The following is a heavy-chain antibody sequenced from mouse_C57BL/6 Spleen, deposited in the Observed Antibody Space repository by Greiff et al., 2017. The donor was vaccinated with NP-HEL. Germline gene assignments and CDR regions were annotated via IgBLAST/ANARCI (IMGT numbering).Heavy chain of an antibody. CDR3: AGDDGDYFDY. V-gene: IGHV1-82*01. CDR1: GYAFSSSW. CDR2: IYPGDGDT. J-gene: IGHJ2*01. Sequence: QVQLQQSGPELVKPGASVKISCKASGYAFSSSWMNWVKQRPGKGLEWIGRIYPGDGDTNYNGKFKGKATLTADKSSSTAYMQLSSLTSEDSAVYFCAGDDGDYFDYWGQGTTLTVSS.